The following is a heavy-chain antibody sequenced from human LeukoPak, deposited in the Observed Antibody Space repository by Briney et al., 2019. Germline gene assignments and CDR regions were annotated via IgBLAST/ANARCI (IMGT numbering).Heavy chain of an antibody. V-gene: IGHV3-48*03. Sequence: GGSLRLSCAASGFTFSSYEMNWVRQAPGKGLEWVSYISSSGSTIYYADSVKGRFTISRDNAKNSLYLQMNSLRAEDTAVYYCAREAAYCSSTSCYNWFHPWGRETLAPVPS. CDR3: AREAAYCSSTSCYNWFHP. J-gene: IGHJ5*02. CDR2: ISSSGSTI. D-gene: IGHD2-2*01. CDR1: GFTFSSYE.